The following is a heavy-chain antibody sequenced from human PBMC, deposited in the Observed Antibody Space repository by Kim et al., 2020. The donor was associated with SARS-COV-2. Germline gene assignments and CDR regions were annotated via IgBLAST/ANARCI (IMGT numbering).Heavy chain of an antibody. CDR3: ARGRVGARHQYSFDY. J-gene: IGHJ4*02. Sequence: SETLSLTCTVSGGSINSGGYYWTWIRQHPGKGLEWIGYIHYSGNTFYNPSLKSRLTTSVDTSKNQFSLKLNSVTAADTALYYCARGRVGARHQYSFDYWGQGTLVTVSS. V-gene: IGHV4-31*03. CDR1: GGSINSGGYY. D-gene: IGHD6-6*01. CDR2: IHYSGNT.